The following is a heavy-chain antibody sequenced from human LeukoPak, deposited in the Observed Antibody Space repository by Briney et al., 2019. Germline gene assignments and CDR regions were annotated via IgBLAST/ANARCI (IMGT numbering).Heavy chain of an antibody. CDR3: AIVFGYSYGYTRFDY. V-gene: IGHV4-34*01. CDR1: GGSFSGYY. D-gene: IGHD5-18*01. J-gene: IGHJ4*02. Sequence: PSETLSLXCAVYGGSFSGYYWSWNRQPPGKGLEWIGEINHSGSTNYNPSLKSRVTISVDTSKNQFSLKLSSVTAADTAVYYCAIVFGYSYGYTRFDYWGQGTLVTVSS. CDR2: INHSGST.